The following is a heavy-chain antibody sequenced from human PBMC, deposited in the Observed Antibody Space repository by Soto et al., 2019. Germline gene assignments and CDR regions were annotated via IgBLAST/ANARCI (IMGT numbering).Heavy chain of an antibody. Sequence: ASVKVSGKASGYTFTGYYIHWVRQAPGQGLQWMGWINPNSGGKNYAQEFQDRVTMTRDTSISTAYMELSRLTYDDTAVYYCARTLAYGGVIYFDIWDHGTLVTVSS. CDR3: ARTLAYGGVIYFDI. CDR2: INPNSGGK. V-gene: IGHV1-2*02. CDR1: GYTFTGYY. D-gene: IGHD3-16*01. J-gene: IGHJ4*01.